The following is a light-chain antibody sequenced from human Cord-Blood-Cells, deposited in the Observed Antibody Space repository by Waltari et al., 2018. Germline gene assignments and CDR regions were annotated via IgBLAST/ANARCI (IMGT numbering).Light chain of an antibody. CDR2: DVS. CDR1: SSDVAGHHY. CDR3: SSYTSNSTLV. Sequence: QSALTQRASVSGSPGQTITIPCTGTSSDVAGHHYLSWYQQPPGKAPKLMIYDVSKRPSGVSTRFSASKSGSTASLTISGLQAEDEADYYCSSYTSNSTLVFGGGTKLTVL. V-gene: IGLV2-14*01. J-gene: IGLJ2*01.